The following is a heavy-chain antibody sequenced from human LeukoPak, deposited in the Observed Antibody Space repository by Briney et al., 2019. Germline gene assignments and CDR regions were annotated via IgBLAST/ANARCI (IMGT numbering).Heavy chain of an antibody. CDR1: GYTLTELS. CDR2: FDPEDSET. V-gene: IGHV1-24*01. CDR3: ATVRAVAAYFDY. Sequence: ASVKVSCKVSGYTLTELSMHWVRQAPGKGLEWMGGFDPEDSETIYAQKFQGRVTMTEDTSTDTAYMELSSLRSEDTAVYYCATVRAVAAYFDYWGQGTLVTVSS. J-gene: IGHJ4*02. D-gene: IGHD6-19*01.